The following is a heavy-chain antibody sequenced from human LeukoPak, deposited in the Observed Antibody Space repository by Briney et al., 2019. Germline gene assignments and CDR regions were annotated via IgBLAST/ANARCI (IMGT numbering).Heavy chain of an antibody. V-gene: IGHV3-48*04. CDR3: ARVKLVAGLTLFDP. D-gene: IGHD6-19*01. J-gene: IGHJ5*02. CDR1: GFTFSSYS. Sequence: GGSLRLSCAVSGFTFSSYSMNWVRQAPGKGLERVSYISSSSSTIYYADSVKGRFTISRDNAKNSLYLQMNSLRAEDTAVYYCARVKLVAGLTLFDPWGQGTLVTVSS. CDR2: ISSSSSTI.